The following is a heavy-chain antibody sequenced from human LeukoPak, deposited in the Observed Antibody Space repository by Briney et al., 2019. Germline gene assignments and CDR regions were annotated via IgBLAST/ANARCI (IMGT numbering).Heavy chain of an antibody. CDR1: GGSISSYY. CDR3: ARGQTHSYGYDY. V-gene: IGHV4-59*12. D-gene: IGHD5-18*01. CDR2: IYYSGST. J-gene: IGHJ4*02. Sequence: SETLSLTCTVSGGSISSYYWSWIRQSPGKGLEWIGFIYYSGSTNYNPSLKSRVTMSVDTSKNQFSLKLSSVTAADTAVYYCARGQTHSYGYDYWGQGTLVTVSS.